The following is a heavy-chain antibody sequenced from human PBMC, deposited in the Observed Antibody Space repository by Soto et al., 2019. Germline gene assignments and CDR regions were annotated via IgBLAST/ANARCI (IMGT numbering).Heavy chain of an antibody. J-gene: IGHJ4*02. V-gene: IGHV3-33*01. Sequence: QVQLVESGGGVVQPGRSLRLSCAASGFTFSSYGMHWVRQAPGKGLEWVAVIWYDGSNKYYADSVKGRFTISRDNSKNTLYLQMNSLRAEDTAVYYCARGIFRRLELPYFDYWGQGTLVTVSS. CDR1: GFTFSSYG. D-gene: IGHD6-25*01. CDR2: IWYDGSNK. CDR3: ARGIFRRLELPYFDY.